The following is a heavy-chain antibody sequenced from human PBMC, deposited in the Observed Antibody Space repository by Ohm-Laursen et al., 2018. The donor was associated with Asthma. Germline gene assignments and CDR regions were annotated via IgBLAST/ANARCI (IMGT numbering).Heavy chain of an antibody. CDR1: GYTFTSYG. V-gene: IGHV1-69*13. CDR2: IIPIFGTA. CDR3: ARVGCSSTSCYPDYYYGMDV. D-gene: IGHD2-2*01. J-gene: IGHJ6*02. Sequence: ASVKVSCKVSGYTFTSYGISWVRQAPGQGLEWMGGIIPIFGTANYAQKFQGRVTITADESTSTAYMELSSLRSEDTAVYYCARVGCSSTSCYPDYYYGMDVWGQGTTVTVSS.